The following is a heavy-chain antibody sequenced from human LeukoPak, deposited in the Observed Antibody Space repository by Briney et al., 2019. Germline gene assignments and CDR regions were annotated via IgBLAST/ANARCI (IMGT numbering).Heavy chain of an antibody. V-gene: IGHV4-30-2*01. J-gene: IGHJ3*02. Sequence: SQTLSLTCAVSGGSISSGGYSWSWIRQPPGKGLEWIGYIYHSGSTYYNPSLKSRVTISVDRSKHQFSLKLSSVTAADTAVYYCASSSHARATSVGERPDAFDIWGQGTMVTVSS. CDR3: ASSSHARATSVGERPDAFDI. CDR1: GGSISSGGYS. D-gene: IGHD3-16*01. CDR2: IYHSGST.